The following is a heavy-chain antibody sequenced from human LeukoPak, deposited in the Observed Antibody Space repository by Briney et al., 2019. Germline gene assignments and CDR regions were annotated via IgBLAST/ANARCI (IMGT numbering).Heavy chain of an antibody. CDR3: ARGLSAMGYFDY. CDR2: ISYDGSNK. J-gene: IGHJ4*02. D-gene: IGHD3-16*01. Sequence: GGSLRLSCAASGFTFSSYAMHWVRQAPGKGLEWVAVISYDGSNKCYADSVKGRFTISRDNSKNTLYLQMNSLRAEDTAVYYCARGLSAMGYFDYWGQGTLVTVSS. CDR1: GFTFSSYA. V-gene: IGHV3-30*04.